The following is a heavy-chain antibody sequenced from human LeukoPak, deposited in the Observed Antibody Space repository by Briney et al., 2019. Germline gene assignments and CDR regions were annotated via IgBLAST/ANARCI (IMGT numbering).Heavy chain of an antibody. D-gene: IGHD5-18*01. CDR1: GGSFSGYY. Sequence: PSETLSLTCAVYGGSFSGYYWSWIRQPPGKGLEWIGEINHSGSTNYNPSLKSRVTISVDTSKNQFSLKLSSVTAADTAVYYCARGGLYSYGSRFYDYWGQGTLVTVSS. V-gene: IGHV4-34*01. J-gene: IGHJ4*02. CDR2: INHSGST. CDR3: ARGGLYSYGSRFYDY.